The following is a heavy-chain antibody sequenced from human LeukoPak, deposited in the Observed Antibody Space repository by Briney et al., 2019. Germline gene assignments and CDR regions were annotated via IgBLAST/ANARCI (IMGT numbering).Heavy chain of an antibody. CDR1: GGPISSYY. Sequence: PSETLSLTCTVSGGPISSYYWSWIRQPAGKGLEWIGRIYTSGSTNYNPSLKSRVTMSVDTSKNQFSLKLSSVTAADTAVYYCARDIPYCSGGSCYYYMDVWGKGTTVTVSS. CDR2: IYTSGST. V-gene: IGHV4-4*07. J-gene: IGHJ6*03. D-gene: IGHD2-15*01. CDR3: ARDIPYCSGGSCYYYMDV.